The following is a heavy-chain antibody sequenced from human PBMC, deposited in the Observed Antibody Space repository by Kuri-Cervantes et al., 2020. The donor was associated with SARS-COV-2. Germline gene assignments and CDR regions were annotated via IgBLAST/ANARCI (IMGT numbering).Heavy chain of an antibody. CDR1: GYTFTSYA. CDR2: INAGNGNT. V-gene: IGHV1-3*01. J-gene: IGHJ6*02. Sequence: ASVKVSCKASGYTFTSYAMHWVRQAPGQRLEWMGWINAGNGNTKYSQKFQGRVTITRDTSASTAYMELSSLRSEDTAVYYCARGGHGWARGPLVDVWGQGTTVTVSS. CDR3: ARGGHGWARGPLVDV. D-gene: IGHD3-16*01.